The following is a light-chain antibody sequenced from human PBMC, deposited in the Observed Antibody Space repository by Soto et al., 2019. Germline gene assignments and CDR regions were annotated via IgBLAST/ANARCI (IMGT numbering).Light chain of an antibody. CDR1: TGAVTSGHY. V-gene: IGLV7-46*01. CDR3: LLSYSDGRL. J-gene: IGLJ2*01. Sequence: QAVVTQGPSLTVSPGGTVTLTCGSSTGAVTSGHYPYWFQQKPGQAPRTLIYDTSNKHSWTPARFSGSLLGGKAALILSGAQPEDEADYYCLLSYSDGRLFGGGTKLTVL. CDR2: DTS.